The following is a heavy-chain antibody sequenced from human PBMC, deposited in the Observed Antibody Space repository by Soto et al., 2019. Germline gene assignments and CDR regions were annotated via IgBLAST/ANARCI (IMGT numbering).Heavy chain of an antibody. CDR1: GFSFSRFP. Sequence: EVQLLESGGGLVQPGGSLSLPCAASGFSFSRFPMSWVRQAPGKGLESVSVIMGSGGRTYYADSVQGRFTISRDDSKSTVFLQMTSLRADDTATYSCAKGGANSYFDYRGQGTLVTVTS. J-gene: IGHJ4*02. CDR3: AKGGANSYFDY. CDR2: IMGSGGRT. V-gene: IGHV3-23*01. D-gene: IGHD1-1*01.